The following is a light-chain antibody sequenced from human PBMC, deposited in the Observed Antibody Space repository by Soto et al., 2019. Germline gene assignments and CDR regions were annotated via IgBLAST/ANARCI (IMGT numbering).Light chain of an antibody. CDR2: AAS. CDR3: QQYGSSPLYT. V-gene: IGKV3-20*01. CDR1: QRVSSNY. Sequence: EIVLTQSPGTLSLSPGERATLSCRASQRVSSNYLAWYQQKPAQAPRLLIYAASSRATGIPDRFSGSGSGTDFTLTISRLEPEDFAVYYCQQYGSSPLYTFGQGTKLEIK. J-gene: IGKJ2*01.